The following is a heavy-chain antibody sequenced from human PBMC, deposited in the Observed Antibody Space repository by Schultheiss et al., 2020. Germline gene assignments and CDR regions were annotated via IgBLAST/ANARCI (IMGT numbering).Heavy chain of an antibody. CDR2: ISGSGGST. V-gene: IGHV3-23*01. Sequence: GGSLRLSCAASGFTFSDYYMSWIRQAPGKGLEWVSAISGSGGSTYYADSVKGRFTISRDNSKNTLYLQMNSLRAEDTAVYYCARDALGLELDYYYGMDVWGQGTTVTVSS. CDR1: GFTFSDYY. J-gene: IGHJ6*02. D-gene: IGHD1-7*01. CDR3: ARDALGLELDYYYGMDV.